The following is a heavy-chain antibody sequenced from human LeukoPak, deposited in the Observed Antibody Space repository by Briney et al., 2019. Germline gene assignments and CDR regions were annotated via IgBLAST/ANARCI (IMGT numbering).Heavy chain of an antibody. CDR2: TTDTGESK. V-gene: IGHV3-23*01. J-gene: IGHJ4*02. CDR3: ARDVSVIIGGGDC. Sequence: GGSLRLSCAASGFTFSTFAMTWYRQAPGKGLEWVSTTTDTGESKHHEDAGEGRFTMSRANYNDKLYLQLHSLRAEAADFYYCARDVSVIIGGGDCWGLGTLVTVSS. CDR1: GFTFSTFA. D-gene: IGHD3/OR15-3a*01.